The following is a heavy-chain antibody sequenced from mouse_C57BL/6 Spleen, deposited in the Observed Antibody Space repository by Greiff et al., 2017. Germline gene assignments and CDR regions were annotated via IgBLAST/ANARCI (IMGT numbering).Heavy chain of an antibody. Sequence: QVQLQQSGAELARPGASVKLSCKASGYTFTSYGISWVKQRTGQGLEWIGEIYPRSGNTYYNEKFKGKATLTADKSSSTAYMELRSLTSEDSAVYCCARGGAYYSNYPYYFDYWGQGTTLTVSS. CDR2: IYPRSGNT. V-gene: IGHV1-81*01. J-gene: IGHJ2*01. CDR3: ARGGAYYSNYPYYFDY. CDR1: GYTFTSYG. D-gene: IGHD2-5*01.